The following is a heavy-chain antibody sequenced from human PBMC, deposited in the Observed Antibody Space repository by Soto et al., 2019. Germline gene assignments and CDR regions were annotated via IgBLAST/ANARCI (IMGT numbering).Heavy chain of an antibody. V-gene: IGHV4-30-2*06. CDR1: GASISYGGFS. Sequence: PSETLSLTCTVSGASISYGGFSWSWIRQSPGKGLEWIGYISHLESTYFHPSFKSRLTMSIDRTRNQFSLKLSSMTAADMAVYYCARGGGYDSFDYWSQGVLVTVSS. CDR2: ISHLEST. CDR3: ARGGGYDSFDY. D-gene: IGHD5-12*01. J-gene: IGHJ4*02.